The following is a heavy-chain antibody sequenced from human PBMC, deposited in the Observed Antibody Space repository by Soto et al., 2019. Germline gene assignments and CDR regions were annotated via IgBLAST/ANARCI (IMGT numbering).Heavy chain of an antibody. Sequence: PGESLKISCQSSGYTFPNFWIGWVRQLPGKGLEWMGIIYPGDHETRYSPSFHGKVTISADRSINTAYLQWNSLEASDTAFYFCARSPRSSPYFDYWGQGALVTVS. CDR1: GYTFPNFW. CDR2: IYPGDHET. D-gene: IGHD6-13*01. CDR3: ARSPRSSPYFDY. V-gene: IGHV5-51*01. J-gene: IGHJ4*02.